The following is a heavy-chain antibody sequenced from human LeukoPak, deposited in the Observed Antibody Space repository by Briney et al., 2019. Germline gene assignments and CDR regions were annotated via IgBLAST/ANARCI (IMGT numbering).Heavy chain of an antibody. J-gene: IGHJ6*02. D-gene: IGHD2-8*01. V-gene: IGHV4-61*02. CDR1: GGSISSGSYY. Sequence: SQTLSLTCTVSGGSISSGSYYWGWLRQPAGTGLEWLGRIYTSGSTNYNPSLKSRVTISVDTSKNQFSLKLSSVTAADTAVYYCARAGILMVYAAYYYYGMDVWGQGTTVTVSS. CDR3: ARAGILMVYAAYYYYGMDV. CDR2: IYTSGST.